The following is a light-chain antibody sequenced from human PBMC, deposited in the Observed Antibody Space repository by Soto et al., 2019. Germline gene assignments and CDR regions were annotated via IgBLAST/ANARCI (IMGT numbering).Light chain of an antibody. CDR1: SGHSSYS. CDR2: LEDSGRY. Sequence: SSVTLTCTLSSGHSSYSIAWHQQPPGKAPRYLMKLEDSGRYNRGSGVTDRFSGSSYGADRYLTISNLQFEDEADYYCETWYSNLHVVFGGGTKLTVL. V-gene: IGLV4-60*02. CDR3: ETWYSNLHVV. J-gene: IGLJ2*01.